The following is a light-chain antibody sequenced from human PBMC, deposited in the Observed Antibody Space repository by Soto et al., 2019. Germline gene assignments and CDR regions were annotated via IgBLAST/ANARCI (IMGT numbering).Light chain of an antibody. CDR3: HLDKNWLRTT. J-gene: IGKJ4*01. V-gene: IGKV3-15*01. Sequence: IVMTQSPATLSVSPGERATLSCRASQSVSSSLAWYQQKPGQGPRLLIYGASTRATGIPARFSGSGSGTEFSLTISSLQSEDFAVYYCHLDKNWLRTTFGGGTKVEIK. CDR1: QSVSSS. CDR2: GAS.